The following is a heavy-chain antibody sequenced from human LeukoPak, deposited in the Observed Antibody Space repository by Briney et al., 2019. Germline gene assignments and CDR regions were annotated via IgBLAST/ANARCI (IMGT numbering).Heavy chain of an antibody. D-gene: IGHD3-16*01. CDR2: IYSGGST. CDR1: GFTFSNAW. V-gene: IGHV3-66*01. CDR3: ARDQEGDPGGAFDI. J-gene: IGHJ3*02. Sequence: GGSLRLSCAASGFTFSNAWMSWVRQAPGKGLEWVSVIYSGGSTYYADSVKGRFTISRDNSKNTLYLQMNSLRAEDTAVYYCARDQEGDPGGAFDIWGQGTMVTVSS.